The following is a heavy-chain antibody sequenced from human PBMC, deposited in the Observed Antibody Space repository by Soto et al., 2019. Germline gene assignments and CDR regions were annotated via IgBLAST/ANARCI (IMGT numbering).Heavy chain of an antibody. CDR3: ARDKGYCSGGSCSQTLDY. CDR2: IYYSGST. V-gene: IGHV4-31*03. CDR1: GGSISSGGYY. D-gene: IGHD2-15*01. J-gene: IGHJ4*02. Sequence: QVQLQESGPGLVKPSQTLSLTCTVSGGSISSGGYYWSWSRQHPGKGLEWIGYIYYSGSTYYNPSLKSRVTISVDTSKNQFSLKLSSVTAADTAVYYCARDKGYCSGGSCSQTLDYWGQGTLVTVSS.